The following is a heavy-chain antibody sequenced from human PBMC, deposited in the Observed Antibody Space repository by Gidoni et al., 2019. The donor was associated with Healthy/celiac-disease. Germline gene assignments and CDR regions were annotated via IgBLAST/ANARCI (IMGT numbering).Heavy chain of an antibody. CDR1: GFTFSSYA. Sequence: EVQLVESGGGLVQPGGSLRLSCSASGFTFSSYAMHWVRQAPGKGLEYVSAISSNGGSTYYADSVKGRFTISRDNSKNTLYLQMSSLRAEDTAVYYCVKDYKWELPRDDLDYWGQGTLVTVSS. CDR3: VKDYKWELPRDDLDY. D-gene: IGHD1-26*01. J-gene: IGHJ4*02. CDR2: ISSNGGST. V-gene: IGHV3-64D*09.